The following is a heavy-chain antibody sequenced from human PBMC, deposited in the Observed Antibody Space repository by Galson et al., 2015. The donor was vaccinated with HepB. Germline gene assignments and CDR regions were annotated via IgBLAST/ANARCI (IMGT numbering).Heavy chain of an antibody. J-gene: IGHJ4*02. D-gene: IGHD6-13*01. CDR3: ARIVGRIGAPGNYFDY. CDR2: ISSSGDST. Sequence: LRLSCAASGFPFSSYAMSWVRQAPGKGLEWVSVISSSGDSTYYADSVKGRFTMSRDNSKNTVYLQMNSPRADDTAVYYCARIVGRIGAPGNYFDYWGQGALVTVSS. CDR1: GFPFSSYA. V-gene: IGHV3-23*01.